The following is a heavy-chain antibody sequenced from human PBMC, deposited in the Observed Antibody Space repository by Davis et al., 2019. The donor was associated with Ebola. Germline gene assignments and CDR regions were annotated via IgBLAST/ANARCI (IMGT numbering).Heavy chain of an antibody. CDR3: AKDLAVAGGGSGMDV. D-gene: IGHD6-19*01. V-gene: IGHV3-33*06. J-gene: IGHJ6*02. CDR2: IWYDGSNK. CDR1: GFTFSSYG. Sequence: GESLKISCAASGFTFSSYGMHWVRQAPGKGLEWVAVIWYDGSNKYYADSVKGRFTISRDNSKNTLYLQMNSLRAEDTAVYYCAKDLAVAGGGSGMDVWGQGTTVTVSS.